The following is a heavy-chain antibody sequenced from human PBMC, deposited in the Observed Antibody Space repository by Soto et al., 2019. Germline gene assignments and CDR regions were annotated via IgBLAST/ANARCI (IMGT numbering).Heavy chain of an antibody. CDR3: ARREIQGPIDY. CDR1: GYSISSSNW. D-gene: IGHD1-26*01. J-gene: IGHJ4*02. V-gene: IGHV4-28*01. Sequence: QVQLQESGPGLVKPSDTLSLTCAVSGYSISSSNWWGWIRQPPGKGLDWIGYIYYSGTTYYNPSLKSRVTTSVDTSKNQFSLKLTSVTAVDTAVYYCARREIQGPIDYWGQGTLVTVSS. CDR2: IYYSGTT.